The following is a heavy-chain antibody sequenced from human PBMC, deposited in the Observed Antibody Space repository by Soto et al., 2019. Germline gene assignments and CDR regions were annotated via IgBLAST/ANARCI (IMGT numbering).Heavy chain of an antibody. CDR1: AGSISRGGYS. V-gene: IGHV4-30-2*01. Sequence: QLPLQESGSGLVKPSQTLSLTCAVSAGSISRGGYSWSWILQPPGKGLDCIGYIYHSGSTYYNPSLKCRVSISVDRSKNQFSLTLSSVTAADTAVYYCGRGMTTVTTVDYWGQGTRVTASS. J-gene: IGHJ4*02. CDR2: IYHSGST. D-gene: IGHD4-17*01. CDR3: GRGMTTVTTVDY.